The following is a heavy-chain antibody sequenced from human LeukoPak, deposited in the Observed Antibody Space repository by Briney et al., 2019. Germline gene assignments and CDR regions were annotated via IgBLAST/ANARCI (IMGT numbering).Heavy chain of an antibody. Sequence: SETLSLTCAVYGGSFSGYYWSWIRQPPGKGLEWIGEINHSGSTNYNPSLKSRVTISVDTSKNQFSLKLSSVTAADTAVYYCARRHLWPYKYFDYWGQGTLVTVSS. CDR1: GGSFSGYY. CDR3: ARRHLWPYKYFDY. J-gene: IGHJ4*02. CDR2: INHSGST. D-gene: IGHD5-18*01. V-gene: IGHV4-34*01.